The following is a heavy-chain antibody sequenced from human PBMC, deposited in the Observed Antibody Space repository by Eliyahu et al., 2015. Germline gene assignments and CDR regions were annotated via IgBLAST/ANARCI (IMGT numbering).Heavy chain of an antibody. Sequence: EVQLVQSGAEVKKPGESLKISCKGSGYRFTSYWIGWVRQIPGEGPEWMGMIYPADSDTRYSPSFQGQVTFSADKSISTAYLQWSSLKASDTAMYYCARLDQLNLGFFDYWGQGTLVTVSS. D-gene: IGHD1-1*01. V-gene: IGHV5-51*01. CDR2: IYPADSDT. J-gene: IGHJ4*02. CDR3: ARLDQLNLGFFDY. CDR1: GYRFTSYW.